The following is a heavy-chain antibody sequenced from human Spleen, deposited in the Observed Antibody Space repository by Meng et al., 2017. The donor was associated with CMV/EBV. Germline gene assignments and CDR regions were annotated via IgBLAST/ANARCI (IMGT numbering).Heavy chain of an antibody. D-gene: IGHD1-26*01. CDR1: GYTFTGYY. J-gene: IGHJ4*02. CDR3: ARGSGSYYMAPTV. V-gene: IGHV1-2*02. CDR2: INPNSGGT. Sequence: ASVKVSCKASGYTFTGYYMHWVRQAPGQGLEWMGWINPNSGGTNYAQKFQGRVTMTRDTSISTAYMELSRLRSDDTAVYYCARGSGSYYMAPTVWGQGTLVTVSS.